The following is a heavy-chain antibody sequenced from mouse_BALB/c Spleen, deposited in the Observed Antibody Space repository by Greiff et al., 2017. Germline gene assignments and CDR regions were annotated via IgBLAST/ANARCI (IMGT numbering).Heavy chain of an antibody. CDR1: GFNIKDTY. D-gene: IGHD4-1*01. Sequence: EVKLQESGAELVKPGASVKLSCTASGFNIKDTYMHWVKQRPEQGLEWIGRIDPANGNTKYDPKFQGKATITADTSSNTAYLQLSSLTSEDTAVYYCARKGTGNYFDYWGQGTTLTVSS. J-gene: IGHJ2*01. V-gene: IGHV14-3*02. CDR2: IDPANGNT. CDR3: ARKGTGNYFDY.